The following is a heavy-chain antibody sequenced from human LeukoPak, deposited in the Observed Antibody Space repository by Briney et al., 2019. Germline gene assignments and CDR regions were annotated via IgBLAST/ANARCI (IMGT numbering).Heavy chain of an antibody. Sequence: SETLSLTCTVSGGSISSSSYYWGWIRQPPGKGLEWIGSIYYSGSTYYNPSLKSRVTISIDTSKNQFSLKLNSVTAADTAMYFCARDGGSDQYYFDNWGQGTLVTVSS. V-gene: IGHV4-39*07. CDR1: GGSISSSSYY. CDR2: IYYSGST. J-gene: IGHJ4*02. CDR3: ARDGGSDQYYFDN. D-gene: IGHD6-19*01.